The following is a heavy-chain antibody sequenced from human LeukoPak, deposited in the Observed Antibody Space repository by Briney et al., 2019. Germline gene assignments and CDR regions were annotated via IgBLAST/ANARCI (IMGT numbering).Heavy chain of an antibody. CDR2: ISGSGGST. J-gene: IGHJ4*02. CDR1: GFTFSSYA. V-gene: IGHV3-23*01. D-gene: IGHD1-26*01. Sequence: GGSLRLSCAASGFTFSSYAMSWVRQAPGKWLEWVSAISGSGGSTYYADSVKGRFTISRDNSKNTLYLQMNSLRAEDTAVYYCAKSGRRWELLRNYFDYWGQGTLVTVSS. CDR3: AKSGRRWELLRNYFDY.